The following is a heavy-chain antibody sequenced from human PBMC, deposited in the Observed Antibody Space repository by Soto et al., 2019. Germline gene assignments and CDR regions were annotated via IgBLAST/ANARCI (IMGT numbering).Heavy chain of an antibody. J-gene: IGHJ4*02. CDR3: ARKEVGATLKDFDY. CDR2: ISADNGNT. Sequence: ASVKVSCKASGYTFTSYGITWVRQAPGQGLEWMGWISADNGNTNHAQKFQDRVTLTTDTSTTTAYMELRSLRSDDTAVYYCARKEVGATLKDFDYWGQGTLVNVSS. V-gene: IGHV1-18*01. CDR1: GYTFTSYG. D-gene: IGHD1-26*01.